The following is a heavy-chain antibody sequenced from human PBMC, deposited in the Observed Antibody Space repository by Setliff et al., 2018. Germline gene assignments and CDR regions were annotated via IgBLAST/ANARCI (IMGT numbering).Heavy chain of an antibody. D-gene: IGHD2-15*01. J-gene: IGHJ4*02. CDR1: GFLYSKNA. CDR2: ISYYGTIT. CDR3: ACSSGGNYEAYLDY. V-gene: IGHV3-30*04. Sequence: PGGSLRLSCAASGFLYSKNAFHWVRQTPGTGLEWVAVISYYGTITHYVDSVKGRFSISRDNSQNTLYLQMNSLSPDDTALYYCACSSGGNYEAYLDYWGQGTLVTVSS.